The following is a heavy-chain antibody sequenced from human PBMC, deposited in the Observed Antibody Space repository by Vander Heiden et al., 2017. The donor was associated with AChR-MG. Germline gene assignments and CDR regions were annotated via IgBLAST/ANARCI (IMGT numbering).Heavy chain of an antibody. V-gene: IGHV1-46*03. J-gene: IGHJ6*02. Sequence: QVQLVQSGAEVKKPGASVKLSCKASGNTLTSYYIHWVRQAPGQGLEWMGVISPNGGITRYAQKFQGRVTMTDDTSTSTVYVELSSLRSEDTAVYYCARDLAYYGMDVWGQGTTVTVSS. CDR1: GNTLTSYY. CDR3: ARDLAYYGMDV. CDR2: ISPNGGIT.